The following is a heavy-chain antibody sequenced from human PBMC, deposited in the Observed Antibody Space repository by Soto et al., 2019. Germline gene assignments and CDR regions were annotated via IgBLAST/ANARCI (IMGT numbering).Heavy chain of an antibody. D-gene: IGHD4-17*01. Sequence: GGSLTLSCAASGFTFSSYGMHWVRQAPGKGMEWVAVISYDGSNKYYADSVKRRLTISRDNSKNTLYLQMNSLRAEDTAVYYCCVVTTATAGWGQGTLVTVSS. CDR2: ISYDGSNK. CDR1: GFTFSSYG. CDR3: CVVTTATAG. V-gene: IGHV3-30*03. J-gene: IGHJ4*02.